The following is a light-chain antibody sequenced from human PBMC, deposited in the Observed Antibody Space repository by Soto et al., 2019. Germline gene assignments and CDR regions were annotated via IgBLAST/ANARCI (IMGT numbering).Light chain of an antibody. J-gene: IGKJ1*01. V-gene: IGKV3-20*01. CDR1: QSVSSDS. CDR3: QQYSDSLGT. CDR2: AAS. Sequence: VLTQSPGTLTFSPGERATLSCRASQSVSSDSLAWYQQRHGQAPRLLIYAASSRATGIPDRFSGSVSGTDVTITISRLAPEDCSLYFCQQYSDSLGTFGQGTKVDIK.